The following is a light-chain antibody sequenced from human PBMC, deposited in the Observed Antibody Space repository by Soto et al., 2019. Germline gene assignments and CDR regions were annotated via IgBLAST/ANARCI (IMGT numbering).Light chain of an antibody. V-gene: IGKV1-5*01. CDR2: DAS. CDR3: QQYNSYSGT. Sequence: DVQITQSPSNLSASVGDRVTITCRASQSISSWLAWYQQTKGKAPKFLIYDASSLESGVPSRFRGRRSGTEFTLAISRLQTDDVETYYCQQYNSYSGTFGQGTKVDIK. J-gene: IGKJ1*01. CDR1: QSISSW.